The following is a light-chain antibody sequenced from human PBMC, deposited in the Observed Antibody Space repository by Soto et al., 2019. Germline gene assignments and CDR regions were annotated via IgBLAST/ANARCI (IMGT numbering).Light chain of an antibody. J-gene: IGLJ1*01. V-gene: IGLV2-14*01. Sequence: QSALTQPASVSVSPGQSITISCTGTSSDVGGYNYVSWYQQHPGKAPKLMIYEVSNRPSGVSNRFSGSKSGNTASLTISGLQAEDEADYYCVSYTSSVAWVFGTGTKLTVL. CDR3: VSYTSSVAWV. CDR2: EVS. CDR1: SSDVGGYNY.